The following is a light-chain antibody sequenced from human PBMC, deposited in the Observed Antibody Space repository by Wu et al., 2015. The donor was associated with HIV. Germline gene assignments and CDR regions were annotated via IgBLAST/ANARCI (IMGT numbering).Light chain of an antibody. CDR2: GAS. CDR3: QQYGSSPVLT. V-gene: IGKV3-20*01. CDR1: QSVSNSY. J-gene: IGKJ4*01. Sequence: EIVLTQSPGTLSLSPGERATLSCRASQSVSNSYLAWYQQKPGQAPRLLIYGASSRATGIPDRFSGSGSGTDFTLTISRLEPEDFAVYYCQQYGSSPVLTFGGGTKVEIK.